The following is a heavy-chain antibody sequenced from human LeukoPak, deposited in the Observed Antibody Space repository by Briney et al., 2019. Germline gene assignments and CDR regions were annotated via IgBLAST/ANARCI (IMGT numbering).Heavy chain of an antibody. J-gene: IGHJ2*01. CDR1: GGSISDSSYY. D-gene: IGHD1-26*01. CDR3: ARGDVGYFDL. V-gene: IGHV4-39*07. CDR2: IYYSGTT. Sequence: SETLSLTCTVSGGSISDSSYYWGWIRQPPGKGLEWIGSIYYSGTTYYNPSLKSRVTISIDTSKNQFSLKPTSVTAADTAVYYCARGDVGYFDLWGRGTLVTVSS.